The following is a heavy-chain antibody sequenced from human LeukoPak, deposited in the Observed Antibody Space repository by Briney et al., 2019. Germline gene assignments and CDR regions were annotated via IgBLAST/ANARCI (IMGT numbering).Heavy chain of an antibody. D-gene: IGHD3-10*01. CDR1: GGTFSSYA. Sequence: SVRASCKASGGTFSSYAISWVRQAPGQGLEWMGGIIPIFGTANYAQKFQGRVTITADESTSTAYMELSSLRSEDTAVYYCARGGGYYGSGSYGYWGQGTLVTVSS. CDR3: ARGGGYYGSGSYGY. CDR2: IIPIFGTA. J-gene: IGHJ4*02. V-gene: IGHV1-69*13.